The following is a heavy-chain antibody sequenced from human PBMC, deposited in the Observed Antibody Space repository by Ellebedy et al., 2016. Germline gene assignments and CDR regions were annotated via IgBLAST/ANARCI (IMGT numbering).Heavy chain of an antibody. J-gene: IGHJ4*02. D-gene: IGHD6-19*01. Sequence: GESLKISCAASGFTLSNYVMSWVRQAPGKGREWVSGISRTGDRTYYADSVKGRFTIFRDTSKNTLYLQMISLRAEDTAVYYCARVKAYSSGWPFDYWGQGTLVTVSS. CDR3: ARVKAYSSGWPFDY. CDR2: ISRTGDRT. V-gene: IGHV3-23*01. CDR1: GFTLSNYV.